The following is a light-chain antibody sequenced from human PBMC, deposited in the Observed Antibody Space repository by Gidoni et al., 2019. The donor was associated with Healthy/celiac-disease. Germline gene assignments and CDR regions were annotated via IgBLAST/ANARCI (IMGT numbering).Light chain of an antibody. J-gene: IGKJ4*01. CDR2: DAS. Sequence: DLQITQSPSTLSASVGDRVTITCRASQSISSWLAWYQQKPGKAPKLLIYDASSLESGVPSRFSGSGSGTEFTLTISSLQPDDFATYYCQQYNSYPALTFGGXTKVEIK. CDR3: QQYNSYPALT. V-gene: IGKV1-5*01. CDR1: QSISSW.